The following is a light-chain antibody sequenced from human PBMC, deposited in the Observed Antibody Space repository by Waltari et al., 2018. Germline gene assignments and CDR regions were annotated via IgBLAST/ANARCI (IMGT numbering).Light chain of an antibody. CDR2: AAS. V-gene: IGKV1-9*01. J-gene: IGKJ2*01. Sequence: IQLTQSPSFLSASVGDRVTLTCRASQTISIYLAWYQQKPGKAPKLLIYAASTLQRGVPSRFSGSASGTEFSLTISSLQPEDSATYYCQQLNSYRYTFGQGTKLEIK. CDR3: QQLNSYRYT. CDR1: QTISIY.